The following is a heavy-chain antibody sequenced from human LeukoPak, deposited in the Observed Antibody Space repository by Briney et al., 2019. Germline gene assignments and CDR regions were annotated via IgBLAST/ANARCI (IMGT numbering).Heavy chain of an antibody. Sequence: ASVKVSCKASDYTFTTYSITWVRQAPGQGLEWMGWITVSNGDTKYAQNFQGRFTLTTATSTSTVYMELTSLNSVDTAVYYCARDLPAGMAARPPYQLDYWGQGTRVTVSS. V-gene: IGHV1-18*01. CDR1: DYTFTTYS. CDR2: ITVSNGDT. D-gene: IGHD6-6*01. J-gene: IGHJ4*02. CDR3: ARDLPAGMAARPPYQLDY.